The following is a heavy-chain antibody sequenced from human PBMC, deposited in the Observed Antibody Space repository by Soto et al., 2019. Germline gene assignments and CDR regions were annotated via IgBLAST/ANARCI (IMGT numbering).Heavy chain of an antibody. CDR2: IYDRGTS. Sequence: QVQLQESGPGLVKPSQTLSLTCTVSGGSITSDDYYWSWIRQPPGKGLGWIGYIYDRGTSYNNPSLNIRLTISVDTSKTQCTLNLSSVTTADAAVYYCAGGSYYGGRHYYTAFDFGGQGTLVTVSS. CDR3: AGGSYYGGRHYYTAFDF. J-gene: IGHJ4*02. V-gene: IGHV4-30-4*01. D-gene: IGHD3-22*01. CDR1: GGSITSDDYY.